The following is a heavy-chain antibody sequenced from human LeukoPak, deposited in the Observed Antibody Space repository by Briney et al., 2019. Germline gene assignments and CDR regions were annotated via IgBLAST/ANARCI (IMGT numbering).Heavy chain of an antibody. CDR3: AKGTRDYGGLPRWYFDL. CDR1: GFTFDDYA. D-gene: IGHD4-23*01. Sequence: PGGSLRLSCAASGFTFDDYAMHGVRQAPGKGLEWVSRILGNGGTTYYGDSVKGRFTISRDNSKNSLFLQMFSLRTEDTALYYCAKGTRDYGGLPRWYFDLWGRGTLVTVSS. V-gene: IGHV3-43*02. J-gene: IGHJ2*01. CDR2: ILGNGGTT.